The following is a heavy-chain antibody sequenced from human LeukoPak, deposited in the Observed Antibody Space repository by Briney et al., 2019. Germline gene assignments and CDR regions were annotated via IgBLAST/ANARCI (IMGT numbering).Heavy chain of an antibody. CDR1: GFTFSSYA. D-gene: IGHD1-26*01. J-gene: IGHJ4*02. CDR3: TRDGGSSCDFDY. V-gene: IGHV3-30*14. CDR2: ISYDGSNK. Sequence: GGSLRLSCAASGFTFSSYAMHWVRQAPGKGLEWVAVISYDGSNKYYADSVKGRFTISRDNSKNTVYLQMGSLRGEDMAVYYCTRDGGSSCDFDYWGQGALVTVSS.